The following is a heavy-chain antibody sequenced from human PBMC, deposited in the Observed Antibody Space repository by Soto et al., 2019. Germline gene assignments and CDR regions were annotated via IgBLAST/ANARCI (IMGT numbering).Heavy chain of an antibody. Sequence: EVQLVESGGGLVQPGGSLRLSCAVAGYTFGNHWMHWVRQAPGKGLEWVSRMNSDGSIINYADSVKGRFTVSRDNAKNTLYLQMNSLRVEDTAVYYCATAEVDYWGTGTLVTVSS. V-gene: IGHV3-74*01. CDR2: MNSDGSII. CDR1: GYTFGNHW. J-gene: IGHJ4*02. CDR3: ATAEVDY.